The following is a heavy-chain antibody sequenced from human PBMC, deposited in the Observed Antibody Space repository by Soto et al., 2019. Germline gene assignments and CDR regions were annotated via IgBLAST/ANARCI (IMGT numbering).Heavy chain of an antibody. CDR2: INHSGST. D-gene: IGHD3-9*01. CDR1: GGSFSGYY. CDR3: ASQGLPYFDWSPTPLYYMDV. V-gene: IGHV4-34*01. J-gene: IGHJ6*03. Sequence: SETLSLTCAVYGGSFSGYYWSWIRQPPGKGLDWIGEINHSGSTNYNPSLKSRVTISVDTSKNQFSLKLSSVTAADTAVYYCASQGLPYFDWSPTPLYYMDVWGKGTTVTVSS.